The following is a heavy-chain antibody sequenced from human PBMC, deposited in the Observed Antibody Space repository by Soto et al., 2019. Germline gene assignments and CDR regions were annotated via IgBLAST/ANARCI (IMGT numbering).Heavy chain of an antibody. CDR1: GFTFSSYA. CDR3: AKVHPPLNDYSNYYYYYGMDV. V-gene: IGHV3-23*01. Sequence: GGSLRLSCAASGFTFSSYAMSWVRQAPGKGLEWVSAISGSGGSTYYADSVKGRFTISRDNSKNTLYLQMNSLRAEDTAVYYCAKVHPPLNDYSNYYYYYGMDVWGQGTMVTVSS. D-gene: IGHD4-4*01. J-gene: IGHJ6*02. CDR2: ISGSGGST.